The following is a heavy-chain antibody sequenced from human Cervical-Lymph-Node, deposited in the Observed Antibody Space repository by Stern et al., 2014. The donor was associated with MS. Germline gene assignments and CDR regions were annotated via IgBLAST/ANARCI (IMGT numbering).Heavy chain of an antibody. D-gene: IGHD6-13*01. V-gene: IGHV2-70*01. Sequence: QVTLRESGPALVKPTQTLTLTCTFSGFSLTTSAMCVSWIRQPPGKAVEWLALIDWDDDKYYNTSLKTRLTISKDTSKNQVLLALTNRDPVDTATYYCARCRGDSRRWYYFDYWGQGTLVTVSS. CDR3: ARCRGDSRRWYYFDY. CDR1: GFSLTTSAMC. CDR2: IDWDDDK. J-gene: IGHJ4*02.